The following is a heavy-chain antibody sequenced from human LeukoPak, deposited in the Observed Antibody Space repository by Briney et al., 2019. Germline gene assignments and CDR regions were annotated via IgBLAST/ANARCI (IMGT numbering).Heavy chain of an antibody. J-gene: IGHJ4*02. CDR2: ISYDGSSK. D-gene: IGHD5-12*01. CDR3: ARGEYSGYETPDY. CDR1: GFTFSSYA. Sequence: GRSLRLSCAASGFTFSSYAMHWVRQAPGKGLQWVTFISYDGSSKYYADSVKGRFTISRDNSKNTLYLQMNSLRAEDTAVYYCARGEYSGYETPDYWGQGTLVTVSS. V-gene: IGHV3-30-3*01.